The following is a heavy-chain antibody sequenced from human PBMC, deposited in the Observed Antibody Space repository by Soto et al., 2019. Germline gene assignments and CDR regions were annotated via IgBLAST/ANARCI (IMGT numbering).Heavy chain of an antibody. CDR1: GFSLSTSGVG. CDR2: IDWDDDT. V-gene: IGHV2-5*02. CDR3: AYLPCSGGSCYWFSFSGRDV. Sequence: QITLKESGPTLVKPTQTLTLTCTFSGFSLSTSGVGVAWLRQPPGKALEWLALIDWDDDTRYRPSLESRLTITKDTAKSHVVLTMATMHSLDTATYYRAYLPCSGGSCYWFSFSGRDVWGQATTVTVSS. D-gene: IGHD2-15*01. J-gene: IGHJ6*02.